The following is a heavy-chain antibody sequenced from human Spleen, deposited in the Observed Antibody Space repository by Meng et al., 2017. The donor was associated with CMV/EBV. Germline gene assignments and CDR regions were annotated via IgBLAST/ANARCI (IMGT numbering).Heavy chain of an antibody. J-gene: IGHJ6*02. V-gene: IGHV3-74*01. CDR2: INSDGSST. CDR1: GFTFSHYW. Sequence: GESLKISCAASGFTFSHYWMHWVRQAPGKGLVWVSRINSDGSSTSYADSVKGRFTISRDNAKNTLYLQMNSLRAEDTAVYYCARDRGTSWVEYYYYYGMDVWGQGTTVTVSS. D-gene: IGHD2-2*01. CDR3: ARDRGTSWVEYYYYYGMDV.